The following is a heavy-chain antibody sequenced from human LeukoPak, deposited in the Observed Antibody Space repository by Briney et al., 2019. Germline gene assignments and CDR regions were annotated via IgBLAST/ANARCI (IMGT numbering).Heavy chain of an antibody. D-gene: IGHD3-10*01. CDR2: IYPNSGGT. CDR3: AREAYDSGSFRTDYYYMDV. Sequence: ASEKVSCKASGYTFTSYGISWVRQAPGQGLEWMGWIYPNSGGTNYAQKFQGRVTVTRDTSISTAYMELSRLRSDDTAVYYCAREAYDSGSFRTDYYYMDVWGKGTTVTISS. V-gene: IGHV1-2*02. J-gene: IGHJ6*03. CDR1: GYTFTSYG.